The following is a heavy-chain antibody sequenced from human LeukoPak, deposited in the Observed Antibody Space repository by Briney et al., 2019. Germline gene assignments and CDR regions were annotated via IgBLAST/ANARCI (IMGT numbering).Heavy chain of an antibody. CDR3: ARDRNLYCSSTSCYGAYYYGMDV. CDR1: GFTFSSYG. D-gene: IGHD2-2*01. J-gene: IGHJ6*02. Sequence: GGSLRLSCAASGFTFSSYGMHWVRQAPGKGLEWVAVISYDGSNKYYADSVKGRFTISRDNSKNTLYLQMNSLRAEDTAVYYCARDRNLYCSSTSCYGAYYYGMDVWGQGTTVTVSS. V-gene: IGHV3-30*03. CDR2: ISYDGSNK.